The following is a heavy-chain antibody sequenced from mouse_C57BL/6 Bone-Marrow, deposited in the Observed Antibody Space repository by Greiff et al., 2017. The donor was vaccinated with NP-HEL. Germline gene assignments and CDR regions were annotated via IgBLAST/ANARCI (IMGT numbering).Heavy chain of an antibody. D-gene: IGHD1-1*01. CDR3: AREGDYYGSSYRYFDV. Sequence: QVQLQQSGAELVRPGASVKLSCKASGYTFTDYYINWVKQRPGQGLEWIARIYPGSGNTYYNEKFKGKATLTAEKSSSTAYMQLSSLTSEDSAVYVCAREGDYYGSSYRYFDVWGTGTTVTVSS. V-gene: IGHV1-76*01. J-gene: IGHJ1*03. CDR1: GYTFTDYY. CDR2: IYPGSGNT.